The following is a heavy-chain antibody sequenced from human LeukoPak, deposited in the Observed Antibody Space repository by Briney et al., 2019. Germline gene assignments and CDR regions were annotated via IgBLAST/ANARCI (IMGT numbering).Heavy chain of an antibody. CDR3: ARGHVSSSTWYSTYYYFFYMDF. D-gene: IGHD4-11*01. CDR1: ADSITMYY. J-gene: IGHJ6*03. Sequence: SETLSLTCTVSADSITMYYWTWLRQPPGKGLEWIGYVDHTGSTKFNPSLNGRVSISRDTSNNFFSLRLRSVTAADTAVYFWARGHVSSSTWYSTYYYFFYMDFWGKGTTVTVSS. V-gene: IGHV4-59*01. CDR2: VDHTGST.